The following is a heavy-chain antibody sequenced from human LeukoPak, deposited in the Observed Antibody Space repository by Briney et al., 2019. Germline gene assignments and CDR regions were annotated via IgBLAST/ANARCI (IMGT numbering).Heavy chain of an antibody. CDR1: GYTFTSYD. Sequence: ASVKVSCKASGYTFTSYDINWVRQATGQGLEWMGWMNPNSGNTGYAQKFQGRVTMTRNTSIRPAYMELSSLRSEDTAVYYCARQSPYCGGDCYSNYWGQGTLVTVSS. CDR3: ARQSPYCGGDCYSNY. D-gene: IGHD2-21*02. J-gene: IGHJ4*02. V-gene: IGHV1-8*01. CDR2: MNPNSGNT.